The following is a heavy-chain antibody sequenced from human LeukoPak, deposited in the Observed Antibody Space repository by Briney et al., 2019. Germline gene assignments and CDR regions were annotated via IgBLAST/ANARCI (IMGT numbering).Heavy chain of an antibody. CDR2: ISSSSSYI. CDR1: GFTFSSYS. J-gene: IGHJ1*01. V-gene: IGHV3-21*01. Sequence: GGSLRLSCAASGFTFSSYSMNWVRQAPGKGLEWVSSISSSSSYIYYADSVKGRFTISRDNAKNSLYLQMNSLRAEDTAVYYCARLPRYYYDSSGYSEHWGQGTLVTVSS. D-gene: IGHD3-22*01. CDR3: ARLPRYYYDSSGYSEH.